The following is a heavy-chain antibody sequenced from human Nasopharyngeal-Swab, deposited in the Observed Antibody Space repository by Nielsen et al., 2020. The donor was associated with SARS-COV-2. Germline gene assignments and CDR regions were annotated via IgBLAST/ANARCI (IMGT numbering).Heavy chain of an antibody. V-gene: IGHV3-53*01. D-gene: IGHD3-22*01. CDR3: ARAWSCDSSGCYFDY. CDR1: GFSVSSNY. CDR2: FYRGGST. J-gene: IGHJ4*02. Sequence: GGSLRLSCKASGFSVSSNYMSWVRQAPGKGLEWVSVFYRGGSTYYADSVKGRFTISRDNSKNTLYLQMNSLRAEDTAVYYCARAWSCDSSGCYFDYWGQGTLVTVSS.